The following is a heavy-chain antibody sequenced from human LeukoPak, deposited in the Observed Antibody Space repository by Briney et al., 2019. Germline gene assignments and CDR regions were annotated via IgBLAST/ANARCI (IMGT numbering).Heavy chain of an antibody. J-gene: IGHJ4*02. CDR1: GGSISSGGYY. Sequence: SQTLSLTCTVSGGSISSGGYYWSWIRQHPGKGLEWIGYIYYSGSTYYNPSLKSRVTILVDTSKNQFSLKLSSVTAADTAVYYCARGDSSGYSYFDYWGQGTLVTVSS. CDR2: IYYSGST. CDR3: ARGDSSGYSYFDY. V-gene: IGHV4-31*03. D-gene: IGHD3-22*01.